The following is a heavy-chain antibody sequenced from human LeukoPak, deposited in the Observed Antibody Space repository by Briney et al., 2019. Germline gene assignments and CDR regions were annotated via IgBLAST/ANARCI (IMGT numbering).Heavy chain of an antibody. CDR1: GITFGSYA. CDR3: AKDSTVGELVRGFYYYTDV. V-gene: IGHV3-23*01. Sequence: GGSLRLSCAASGITFGSYAMSWVRQAPGKGLEWISVISGSGADTYYADSVKGRFTISRDNSKNTLYLQMDSLRAEDTAIYYCAKDSTVGELVRGFYYYTDVWGKGTTVTVSS. CDR2: ISGSGADT. D-gene: IGHD6-6*01. J-gene: IGHJ6*03.